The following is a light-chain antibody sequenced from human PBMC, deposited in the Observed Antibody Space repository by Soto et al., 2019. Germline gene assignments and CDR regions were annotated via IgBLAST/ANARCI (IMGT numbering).Light chain of an antibody. CDR1: QSVSSN. CDR2: SVS. V-gene: IGKV3D-15*01. J-gene: IGKJ3*01. Sequence: EIVRTQSPATLSVSPGERATLSCKASQSVSSNLTWYQQKPGQAPRLLLYSVSTRATGIPARFSDSGSGTEFTLTISSLQSEDFAIYYCQQYNNWPRTFGPGTKVDFK. CDR3: QQYNNWPRT.